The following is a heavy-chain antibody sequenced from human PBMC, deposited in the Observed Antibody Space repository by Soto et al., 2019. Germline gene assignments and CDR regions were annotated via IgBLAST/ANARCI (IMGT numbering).Heavy chain of an antibody. CDR3: ARPFYDILTGYYKRWFDP. CDR2: INHRGST. Sequence: SETLSLTCAVYGGSFSGYYWSWIRQPPGKGLEWIGEINHRGSTNYNPSLKSRVTISVDTSKNQFSLKLSSVTAADTAVYYCARPFYDILTGYYKRWFDPWGQGTLVTVSS. D-gene: IGHD3-9*01. CDR1: GGSFSGYY. V-gene: IGHV4-34*01. J-gene: IGHJ5*02.